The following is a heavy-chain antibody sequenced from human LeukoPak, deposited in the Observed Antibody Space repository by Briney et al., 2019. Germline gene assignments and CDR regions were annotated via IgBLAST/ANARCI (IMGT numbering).Heavy chain of an antibody. CDR3: ARDLSDYGDYTFAESFQH. J-gene: IGHJ1*01. CDR2: ISYDGSNK. V-gene: IGHV3-30*04. Sequence: GRSLRLSCAASGFTFSSYAMHWVRQAPGKGLEWVAVISYDGSNKYYADSVKGRFTISRDNSKNTLYLQMNSLRAEDTAVYYCARDLSDYGDYTFAESFQHWGQGTLVTVSS. D-gene: IGHD4-17*01. CDR1: GFTFSSYA.